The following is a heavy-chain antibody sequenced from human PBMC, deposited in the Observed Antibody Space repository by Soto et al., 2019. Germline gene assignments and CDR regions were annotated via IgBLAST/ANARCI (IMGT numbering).Heavy chain of an antibody. Sequence: GGSLRLSCAASVFTFISYGMHWVRQAPGKGLEWVAVIWYDGSNKYYADSVKGRFTISRDNSKNTLYLQMNSLRAEDTAVYYCARDSYDSSGYAYYGMDVWGQGTTVTVSS. CDR2: IWYDGSNK. CDR3: ARDSYDSSGYAYYGMDV. D-gene: IGHD3-22*01. J-gene: IGHJ6*02. CDR1: VFTFISYG. V-gene: IGHV3-33*01.